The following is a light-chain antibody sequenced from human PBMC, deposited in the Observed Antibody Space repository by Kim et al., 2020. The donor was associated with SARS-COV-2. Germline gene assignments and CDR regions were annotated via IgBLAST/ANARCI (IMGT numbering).Light chain of an antibody. CDR2: YDD. V-gene: IGLV3-21*04. CDR1: SIGSKS. Sequence: SYELTQPPSVSVATGETATITCGGTSIGSKSVHWYQQRSGQAPLLVIYYDDSRPSGIPERFSASNFDNTAALTISRVEAGDEAYYYCQVWDSSTDQVIFGGGTQLTAL. J-gene: IGLJ2*01. CDR3: QVWDSSTDQVI.